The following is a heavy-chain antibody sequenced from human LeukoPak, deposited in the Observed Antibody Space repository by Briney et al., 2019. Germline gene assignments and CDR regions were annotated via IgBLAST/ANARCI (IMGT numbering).Heavy chain of an antibody. CDR1: GGSLSSYY. V-gene: IGHV4-59*01. Sequence: SETLSLTCTVSGGSLSSYYWSWIREPPRKGLEWGGYIYCSGSTNYNPSLKSRVTISVDTSKNQFSFKLNSVHAADTTGYYCTRAPTPRDAFDTWGQGTMVTVSS. CDR2: IYCSGST. J-gene: IGHJ3*02. CDR3: TRAPTPRDAFDT.